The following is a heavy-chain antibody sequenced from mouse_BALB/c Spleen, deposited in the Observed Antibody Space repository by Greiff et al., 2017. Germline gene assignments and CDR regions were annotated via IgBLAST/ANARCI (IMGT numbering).Heavy chain of an antibody. V-gene: IGHV3-6*02. J-gene: IGHJ3*01. Sequence: EVKLQESGPGLVKPSQSLSLTCSVTGYSITSGYYWNWIRQFPGNKLEWMGYISYDGSNNYNPSLKNRISITRDTSKNQFFLKLNSVTTEDTATYYCARDGYDGFAYWGQGTLVTVSA. D-gene: IGHD2-2*01. CDR3: ARDGYDGFAY. CDR1: GYSITSGYY. CDR2: ISYDGSN.